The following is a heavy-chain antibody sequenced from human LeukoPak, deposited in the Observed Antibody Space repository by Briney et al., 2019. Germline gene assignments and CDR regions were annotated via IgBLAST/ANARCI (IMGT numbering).Heavy chain of an antibody. V-gene: IGHV1-18*01. J-gene: IGHJ4*02. CDR1: GYTFTSCG. D-gene: IGHD2-8*01. CDR3: SGGSLLMVYAIDD. Sequence: ASGKVCCKAAGYTFTSCGISRVRLAPGPGLEWMGWIKPNSGNTGYAPDFQGRVTMTKDTSTNTAYMGLRGLRSDEKAVYYCSGGSLLMVYAIDDWGQGTLVTVSS. CDR2: IKPNSGNT.